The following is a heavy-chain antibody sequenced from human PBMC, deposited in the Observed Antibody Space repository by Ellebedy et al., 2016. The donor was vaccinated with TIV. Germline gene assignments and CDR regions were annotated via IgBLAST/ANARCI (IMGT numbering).Heavy chain of an antibody. CDR2: VSGSGGNT. Sequence: GGSLRLXCAASGLTFSTYGMSWVRQAPGKGLEWVSAVSGSGGNTYYADSVKGRFTISRDNSKNTLYLQMNSLRAEDTAVYYWARQRYCSSTSCYRGFVDYWGQGTLVTVSS. V-gene: IGHV3-23*01. J-gene: IGHJ4*02. D-gene: IGHD2-2*01. CDR1: GLTFSTYG. CDR3: ARQRYCSSTSCYRGFVDY.